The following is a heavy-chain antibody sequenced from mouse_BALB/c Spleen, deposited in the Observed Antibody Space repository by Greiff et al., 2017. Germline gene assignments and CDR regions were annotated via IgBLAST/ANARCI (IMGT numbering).Heavy chain of an antibody. D-gene: IGHD1-1*01. CDR2: ISSGGSYT. J-gene: IGHJ1*01. Sequence: EVKLMESGGGLVKPGGSLKLSCAASGFTFSSYTMSWVRQTPEKRLEWVATISSGGSYTYYPDSVKGRFTISRDNAKNTLYLQMSSLKSEDTAMYYCTREGDYGSSPHWYFDVWGAGTTVTVSS. CDR3: TREGDYGSSPHWYFDV. CDR1: GFTFSSYT. V-gene: IGHV5-6-4*01.